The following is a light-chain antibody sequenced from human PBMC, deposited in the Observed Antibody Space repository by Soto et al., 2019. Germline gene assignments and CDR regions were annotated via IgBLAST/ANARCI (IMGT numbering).Light chain of an antibody. Sequence: EIVMTQSPATLSVSPGERATLSCRASQSGSSNLAWYQQKPGQAPRLLVYGASTRATGIPARFSGSGSGTQFTLTISSLQSEDFAVYYCQQHNNWPLTFGGGTKVDIK. J-gene: IGKJ4*01. CDR2: GAS. CDR1: QSGSSN. CDR3: QQHNNWPLT. V-gene: IGKV3-15*01.